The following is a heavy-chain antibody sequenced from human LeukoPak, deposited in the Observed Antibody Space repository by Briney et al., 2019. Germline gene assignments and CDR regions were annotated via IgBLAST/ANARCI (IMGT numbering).Heavy chain of an antibody. J-gene: IGHJ6*04. V-gene: IGHV3-20*04. D-gene: IGHD2-15*01. CDR2: INWHGGST. CDR3: ARDGDIVVVVAALDV. CDR1: GFTFDDYA. Sequence: GGSLRLSCAASGFTFDDYAMSWVRQAPGKGLEWVSGINWHGGSTGYADSVKGRFTISRDNAKNSLYLQMNSLRAEDTALYYCARDGDIVVVVAALDVWGKGTTVTISS.